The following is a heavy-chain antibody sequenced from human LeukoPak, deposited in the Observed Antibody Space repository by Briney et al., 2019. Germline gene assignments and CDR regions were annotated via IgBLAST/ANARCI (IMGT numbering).Heavy chain of an antibody. CDR1: GGSFSGYY. J-gene: IGHJ4*02. CDR3: ARGVGIDY. D-gene: IGHD7-27*01. Sequence: SETLSLTCAVYGGSFSGYYWSWIRQPPGKGLEWIGEINHSGSTNYNPSLKSRVTISVDTSKNQFSLKLSSVTAADTAVYYCARGVGIDYWGQGTLVTVSS. CDR2: INHSGST. V-gene: IGHV4-34*01.